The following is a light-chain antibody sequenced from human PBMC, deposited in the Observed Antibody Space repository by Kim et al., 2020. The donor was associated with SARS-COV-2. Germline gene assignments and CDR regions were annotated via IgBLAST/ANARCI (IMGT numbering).Light chain of an antibody. Sequence: DIQMTQSPSSLSASVGDRVTITCRASQSITKFLNWYQQKPGKAPQILIYAAYSLQSGVPSRFSGTGSGTEFTLTISNLQPEDAATYYCQQSFITTALTFGGGTKVDIK. V-gene: IGKV1-39*01. CDR1: QSITKF. CDR3: QQSFITTALT. J-gene: IGKJ4*01. CDR2: AAY.